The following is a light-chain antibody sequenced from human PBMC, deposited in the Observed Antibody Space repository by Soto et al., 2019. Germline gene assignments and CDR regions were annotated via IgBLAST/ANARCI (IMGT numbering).Light chain of an antibody. Sequence: EIVLTQSPGTLSLSPGERATLSFRASQSVSSSYLAWYQQKPGQAPRLLIYGISTRATDIPARFSGSGSGTEFTLTISSLQSEDSAVYYCQFYGSSLITFGQGTRLEIK. CDR2: GIS. J-gene: IGKJ5*01. CDR1: QSVSSSY. CDR3: QFYGSSLIT. V-gene: IGKV3-20*01.